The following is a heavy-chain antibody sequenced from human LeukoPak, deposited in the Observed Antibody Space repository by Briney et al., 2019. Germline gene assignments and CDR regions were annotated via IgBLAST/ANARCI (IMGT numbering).Heavy chain of an antibody. CDR2: IKSDGSST. CDR3: ARDRGYTQDY. D-gene: IGHD5-12*01. Sequence: GGSLRPSCAASGLTLSTYGMHWFGQVPGKGLVWVSHIKSDGSSTSYADSVKGRFTISRDNAKNTLYLQMNSLRAEDTAVYYCARDRGYTQDYWGQGTLVTVSS. CDR1: GLTLSTYG. V-gene: IGHV3-74*01. J-gene: IGHJ4*02.